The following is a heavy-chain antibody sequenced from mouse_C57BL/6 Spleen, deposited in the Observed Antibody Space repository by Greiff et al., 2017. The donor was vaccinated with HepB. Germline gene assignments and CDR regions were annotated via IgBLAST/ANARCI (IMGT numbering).Heavy chain of an antibody. CDR3: ARSPLTVVATGYFDV. V-gene: IGHV14-2*01. Sequence: EVKLMESGAELVKPGASVKLSCTASGFNIKDYYMHWVKQRTEQGLEWIGRIDPEDGETKYAPKFQGKATITADTSSNTAYLQLSSLTSEDTAVYYCARSPLTVVATGYFDVWGTGTTVTVSS. CDR1: GFNIKDYY. D-gene: IGHD1-1*01. CDR2: IDPEDGET. J-gene: IGHJ1*03.